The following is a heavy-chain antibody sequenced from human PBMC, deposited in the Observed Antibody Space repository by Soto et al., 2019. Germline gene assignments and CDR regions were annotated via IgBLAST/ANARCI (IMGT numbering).Heavy chain of an antibody. CDR1: GGSIGSGLYY. CDR3: ARDLKGFSFGPGWFDP. Sequence: QVQLLESGPGLVKPSQTLSLSCTISGGSIGSGLYYWSWIRQYPGKRLEWIGHPFDGENSYNPSLKSRVVISVDTSKKQFSLRLSSVTAADTAIYYCARDLKGFSFGPGWFDPWGQGTLVTVSS. J-gene: IGHJ5*02. D-gene: IGHD3-3*01. V-gene: IGHV4-31*03. CDR2: PFDGEN.